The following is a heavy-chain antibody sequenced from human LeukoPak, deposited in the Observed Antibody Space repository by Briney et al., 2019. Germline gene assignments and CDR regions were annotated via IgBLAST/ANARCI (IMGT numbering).Heavy chain of an antibody. CDR3: TRDRQGPRLYEMDI. V-gene: IGHV3-7*01. D-gene: IGHD2-8*01. CDR1: GFTFSMYW. Sequence: GGSLRLSCAASGFTFSMYWISWVRQAPGKGPEWVANIKVDGSEIYYVDSVKGRFTISRDNAKSSLYLQMNSLRAEDTAVYYCTRDRQGPRLYEMDIWGQGTTVTVSS. J-gene: IGHJ6*02. CDR2: IKVDGSEI.